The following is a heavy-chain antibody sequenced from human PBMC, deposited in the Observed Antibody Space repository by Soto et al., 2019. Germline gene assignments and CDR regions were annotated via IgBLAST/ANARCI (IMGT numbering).Heavy chain of an antibody. Sequence: PGGALRLSCAASGFPLSSYCMHWVRQAPGKGLEWVAVISYDGSNKYYADSVKGRFTISRDNSKNTLYLQMNSLRAEDTAVYYCAKEVRQLVSNWGQGTLVTVSS. CDR2: ISYDGSNK. D-gene: IGHD6-13*01. CDR3: AKEVRQLVSN. V-gene: IGHV3-30*18. J-gene: IGHJ4*02. CDR1: GFPLSSYC.